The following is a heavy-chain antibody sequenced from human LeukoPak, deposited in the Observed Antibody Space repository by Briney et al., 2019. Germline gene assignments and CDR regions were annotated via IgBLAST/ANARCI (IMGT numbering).Heavy chain of an antibody. V-gene: IGHV1-69*05. CDR1: GGTFSSYA. CDR2: IIPIFGTA. D-gene: IGHD2-2*01. J-gene: IGHJ4*02. Sequence: SVKVSCKASGGTFSSYAVSWVRQAPGQGLEWMGGIIPIFGTANYAQKFQGRVTITTDESTSTAYMELSSLRSEDTAVYYCARISTGYCSSTSCYLDYWGQGTLVTVSS. CDR3: ARISTGYCSSTSCYLDY.